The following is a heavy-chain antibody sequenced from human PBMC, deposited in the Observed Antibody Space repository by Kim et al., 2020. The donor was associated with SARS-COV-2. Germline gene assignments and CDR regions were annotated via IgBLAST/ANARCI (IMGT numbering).Heavy chain of an antibody. J-gene: IGHJ6*02. CDR3: AKTCYSGDYYYYYGMDV. Sequence: VKGRFTITRDESKTTLYLQMNSLRAEDTAVYYCAKTCYSGDYYYYYGMDVWGQGTTVTVSS. D-gene: IGHD2-15*01. V-gene: IGHV3-23*01.